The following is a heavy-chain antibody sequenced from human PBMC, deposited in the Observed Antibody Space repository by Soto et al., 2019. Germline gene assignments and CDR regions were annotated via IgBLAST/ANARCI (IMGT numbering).Heavy chain of an antibody. CDR1: GYTFTSYG. Sequence: QVQLVQSGAEVKKPGASVKVSCKASGYTFTSYGISRVRQAPGQGLEWMGWISAYTGNTNKAQKLQGRVTKTTRPHTRTAYMELSSLRSDDTDVYYCARVRDTARTDYFDHWGQGTLVTVSS. V-gene: IGHV1-18*01. J-gene: IGHJ4*02. CDR2: ISAYTGNT. CDR3: ARVRDTARTDYFDH. D-gene: IGHD5-18*01.